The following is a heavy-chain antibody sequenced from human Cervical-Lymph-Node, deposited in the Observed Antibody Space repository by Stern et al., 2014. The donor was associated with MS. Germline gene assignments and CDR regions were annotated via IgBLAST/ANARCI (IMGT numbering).Heavy chain of an antibody. D-gene: IGHD3-16*01. J-gene: IGHJ4*02. V-gene: IGHV1-18*01. CDR3: GRGLGDTRH. CDR2: ITVYNGNT. CDR1: GYTFSSFA. Sequence: QVQLVQSGAEVKKPGASVNVSCKASGYTFSSFAITWVRQAPGQGLEWMGTITVYNGNTNYAQRVRDSFTMPTDTPTNPPKMEVRTLQSAATALYYGGRGLGDTRHWGQGTLVTVSS.